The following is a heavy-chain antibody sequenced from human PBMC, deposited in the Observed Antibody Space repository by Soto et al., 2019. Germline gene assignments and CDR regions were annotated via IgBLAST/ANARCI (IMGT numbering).Heavy chain of an antibody. V-gene: IGHV3-48*03. CDR3: ARGLRNYYDRSGLHY. J-gene: IGHJ4*02. D-gene: IGHD3-22*01. CDR1: EFTFSNYE. Sequence: PGGSLRLSCVGSEFTFSNYEMNWVRQAPGKGLEWVSYISYTGSTIYYADSVRGRFTISRDNSKNSLYLQMNSLRAEDTAAYYCARGLRNYYDRSGLHYWGQGTLVTVSS. CDR2: ISYTGSTI.